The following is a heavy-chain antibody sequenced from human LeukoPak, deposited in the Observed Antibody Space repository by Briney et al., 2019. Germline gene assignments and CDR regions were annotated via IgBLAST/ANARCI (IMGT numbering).Heavy chain of an antibody. CDR1: GFTFSSYW. CDR3: ARDFEDIVVVPAALGLYYYYMDV. D-gene: IGHD2-2*01. J-gene: IGHJ6*03. CDR2: INSDGSST. Sequence: PGGSLRLSCAASGFTFSSYWMHWVRQAPGKGLVWVPRINSDGSSTSYADSVKGRFTISRDNAKNTLYLQMNSLRAEDTAVYYCARDFEDIVVVPAALGLYYYYMDVWGKGTTVTVSS. V-gene: IGHV3-74*01.